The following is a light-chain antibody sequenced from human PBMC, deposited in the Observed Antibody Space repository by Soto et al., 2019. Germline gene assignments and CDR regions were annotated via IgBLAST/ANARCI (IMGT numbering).Light chain of an antibody. Sequence: EIVLTQSPGTLSLSAGERATLSCRASQSVSSSYLAWYQRKPAQAPRLLIYGASSRATGIPDRFSGSGSGTDFTLTISRLEPEDFAVYYCQQYGSSPPITFGQGTRLEIK. CDR2: GAS. CDR1: QSVSSSY. CDR3: QQYGSSPPIT. V-gene: IGKV3-20*01. J-gene: IGKJ5*01.